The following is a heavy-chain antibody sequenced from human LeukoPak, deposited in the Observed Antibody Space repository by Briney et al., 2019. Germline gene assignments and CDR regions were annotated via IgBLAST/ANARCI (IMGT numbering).Heavy chain of an antibody. D-gene: IGHD4-17*01. Sequence: SKTLSLTCTVSGGSISYYYWSWIRQSPGKGLEWIGYIYYSGTTNYNPSLKSRVTISVDTSKNQFSLQLRSVTAADTAVYYCAREDPQTTVPEGMDVWGQGTTVTVSS. V-gene: IGHV4-59*01. CDR2: IYYSGTT. CDR1: GGSISYYY. CDR3: AREDPQTTVPEGMDV. J-gene: IGHJ6*02.